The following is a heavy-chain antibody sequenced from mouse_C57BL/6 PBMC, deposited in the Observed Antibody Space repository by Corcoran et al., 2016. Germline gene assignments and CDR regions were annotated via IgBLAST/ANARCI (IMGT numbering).Heavy chain of an antibody. Sequence: QVQLKQSGAELVRPGASVKLSCKASGYTFTDYYINWVKQRPGQGLEWIARIYPGSGNTYYNEKFKGKATLTVDKSSSTAYMLLSSLTSEDSAVYFCARDYDYPNYAMDYWGQGTSVTVSS. V-gene: IGHV1-76*01. D-gene: IGHD2-4*01. CDR2: IYPGSGNT. CDR3: ARDYDYPNYAMDY. J-gene: IGHJ4*01. CDR1: GYTFTDYY.